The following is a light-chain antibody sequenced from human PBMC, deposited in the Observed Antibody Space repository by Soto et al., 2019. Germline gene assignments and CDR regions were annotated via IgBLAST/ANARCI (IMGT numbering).Light chain of an antibody. J-gene: IGKJ2*01. CDR2: GAS. CDR3: QQYGSSPPYT. Sequence: EIALTQSPGTLSFSPGERATLSCRASQSVSSSYLAWYQQKSGQAPRILIYGASSRATGIPDRFSGSGSGTDFTLTISRLEPEDFAVYYCQQYGSSPPYTFGQGTKLDIK. CDR1: QSVSSSY. V-gene: IGKV3-20*01.